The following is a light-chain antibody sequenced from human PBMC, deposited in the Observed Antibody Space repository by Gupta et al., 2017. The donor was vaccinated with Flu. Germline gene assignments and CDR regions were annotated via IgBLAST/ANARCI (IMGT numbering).Light chain of an antibody. V-gene: IGLV3-21*02. CDR1: SIGSKV. CDR2: DDS. Sequence: SFVLTQPPSVSVAPGLTARITWGGNSIGSKVVHWYQQKAGQAPVLVVYDDSDRPSGVPERFSGSNSGNTATLTITGVEAGDEADYYCQVWDTARDQVIFGGGTKLTVL. J-gene: IGLJ2*01. CDR3: QVWDTARDQVI.